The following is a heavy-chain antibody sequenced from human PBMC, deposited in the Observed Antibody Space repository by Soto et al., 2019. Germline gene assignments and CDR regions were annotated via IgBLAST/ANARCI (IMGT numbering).Heavy chain of an antibody. J-gene: IGHJ4*02. D-gene: IGHD4-17*01. Sequence: QVQLVQSGAEVTKPGASLKVSCKTSGYTFIGYYMHWVRQAPGQGLEWMGWINPNTGGKKYAQKFQGWVTMTTDTSISTAYLDVSRLRSDATAVYYCVRGDVTTVTTTLDYWGQGTLVTVSS. CDR1: GYTFIGYY. CDR2: INPNTGGK. V-gene: IGHV1-2*04. CDR3: VRGDVTTVTTTLDY.